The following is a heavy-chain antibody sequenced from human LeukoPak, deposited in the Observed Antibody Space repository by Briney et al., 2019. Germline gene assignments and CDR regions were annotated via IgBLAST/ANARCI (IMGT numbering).Heavy chain of an antibody. J-gene: IGHJ4*02. CDR1: GFTFSSYA. CDR2: ISVGGGST. D-gene: IGHD1-26*01. CDR3: ARVLGIVGG. V-gene: IGHV3-23*01. Sequence: GGSLRLSCAASGFTFSSYAVSWVRQAPGKGLEWVSTISVGGGSTYYGDSVKGRFTISRDNSKDTLYLQMNGLRVEDTAVYYCARVLGIVGGWGQGTLVTVSS.